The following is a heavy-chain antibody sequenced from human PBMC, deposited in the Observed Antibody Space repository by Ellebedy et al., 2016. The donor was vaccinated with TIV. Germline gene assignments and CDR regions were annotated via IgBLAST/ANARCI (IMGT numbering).Heavy chain of an antibody. Sequence: GGSLRLXCAASGFTFSSYWMHWVRQAPGKGLEWVAVISYDGSNKYYADSVKGRFTISRDNSKNTLYLQMNSLRSEDTAVYYCATDNWFDPWGQGTLVTVSS. CDR2: ISYDGSNK. CDR1: GFTFSSYW. CDR3: ATDNWFDP. J-gene: IGHJ5*02. V-gene: IGHV3-30*03.